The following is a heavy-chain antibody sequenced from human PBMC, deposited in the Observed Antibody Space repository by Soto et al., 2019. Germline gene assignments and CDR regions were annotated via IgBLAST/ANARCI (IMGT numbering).Heavy chain of an antibody. J-gene: IGHJ4*02. Sequence: QVQLVESGGGVVQPGRSLRLSCAASGFTFSSYGMHWVRQAPGKGLEWVAVISYDGSNKYYADSVKGRFTISRENSKNTLYLQMNSLRAEDTAVYYCAKEGYYGDYFDYWGQGTLVTVSS. CDR2: ISYDGSNK. V-gene: IGHV3-30*18. CDR1: GFTFSSYG. D-gene: IGHD4-17*01. CDR3: AKEGYYGDYFDY.